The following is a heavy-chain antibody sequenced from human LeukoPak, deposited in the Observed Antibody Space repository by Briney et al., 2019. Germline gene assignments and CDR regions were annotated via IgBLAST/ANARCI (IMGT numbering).Heavy chain of an antibody. CDR3: ARADYYDSSGYYYGYYYYYMDV. J-gene: IGHJ6*03. CDR2: INPNSGGT. Sequence: ASVKVSCKASGYTFTGYYIYWVRQAPGQGLEWMGWINPNSGGTNYAQKFQGRVTMTRDTSISTAYMELSRLRSDDTAVYYCARADYYDSSGYYYGYYYYYMDVWGKGTTVTVSS. D-gene: IGHD3-22*01. CDR1: GYTFTGYY. V-gene: IGHV1-2*02.